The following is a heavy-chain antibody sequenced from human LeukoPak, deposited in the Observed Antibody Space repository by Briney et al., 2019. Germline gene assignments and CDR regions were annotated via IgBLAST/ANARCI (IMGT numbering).Heavy chain of an antibody. CDR2: IYHSGST. CDR1: GYSISSGYY. Sequence: SETLSLTCTVSGYSISSGYYWGWIRQPPGKGLEWIGSIYHSGSTYYNPSLKSRVTISVDTSKNQFSLKLSSVTAADTAVYYCARDTRYGSGNFDYWGQGTLVTVSS. CDR3: ARDTRYGSGNFDY. D-gene: IGHD3-10*01. V-gene: IGHV4-38-2*02. J-gene: IGHJ4*02.